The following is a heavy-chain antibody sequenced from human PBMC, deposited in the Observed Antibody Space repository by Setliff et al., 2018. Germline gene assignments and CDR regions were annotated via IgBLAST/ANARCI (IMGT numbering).Heavy chain of an antibody. D-gene: IGHD3-3*01. V-gene: IGHV1-69*11. J-gene: IGHJ4*02. CDR3: ARWNGSGYFYY. Sequence: SVKVSCKASGGTFRSDGFNWVRQAPGQGLEWMGRIIPILETTNYAQNFQGRVSITADESTRTAYMELSSLTFDDTAVYYCARWNGSGYFYYWGQGTWVTVSS. CDR1: GGTFRSDG. CDR2: IIPILETT.